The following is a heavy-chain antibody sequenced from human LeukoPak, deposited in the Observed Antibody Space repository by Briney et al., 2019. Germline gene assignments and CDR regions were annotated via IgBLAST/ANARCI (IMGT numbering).Heavy chain of an antibody. V-gene: IGHV3-30*02. D-gene: IGHD1-26*01. J-gene: IGHJ4*02. Sequence: GGSLRLSCAASGFTFNSYGMHWVRQAPGKGLEWVAFIRYDGSNKYYADSVKGRFTISRDNSKNTLYLQMNSLRAEDAAVYYCAKALKWELTPWGQGTLVTVSS. CDR1: GFTFNSYG. CDR3: AKALKWELTP. CDR2: IRYDGSNK.